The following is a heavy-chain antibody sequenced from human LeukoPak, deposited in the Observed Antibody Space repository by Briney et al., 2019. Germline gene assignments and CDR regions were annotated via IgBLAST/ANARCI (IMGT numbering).Heavy chain of an antibody. CDR3: TGGSSGYFDY. V-gene: IGHV4-34*01. Sequence: KPSETLSLTCAVYGGSFSGYYWSWIRQPPGRGLEWIGEINHSGSTNYNPSLKSRVTISLDKSENQVSLKLSSVTAADTAVYYCTGGSSGYFDYWGQGTLVTVSS. CDR2: INHSGST. CDR1: GGSFSGYY. D-gene: IGHD3-22*01. J-gene: IGHJ4*02.